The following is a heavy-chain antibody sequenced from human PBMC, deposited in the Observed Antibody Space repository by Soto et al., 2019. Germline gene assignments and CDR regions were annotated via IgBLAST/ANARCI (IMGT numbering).Heavy chain of an antibody. J-gene: IGHJ6*02. V-gene: IGHV4-30-4*01. CDR1: GGSISSGDYY. D-gene: IGHD3-3*01. CDR3: ARGYDFWSGYPYYYYGMDV. Sequence: QVQLQESGPGLVKPSQTLSLTCTVSGGSISSGDYYWSWIRQPPGKGLEWNGYIYYSGSTYYNPSLKSRVTISVDTSKNQFSLKLSSVTAADTAVYYCARGYDFWSGYPYYYYGMDVWGQGTTVTVSS. CDR2: IYYSGST.